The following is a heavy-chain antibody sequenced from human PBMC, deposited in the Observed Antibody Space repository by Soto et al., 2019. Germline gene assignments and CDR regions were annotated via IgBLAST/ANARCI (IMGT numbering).Heavy chain of an antibody. CDR2: ISGSGGST. CDR3: AAVAVAGRGRPQFDY. J-gene: IGHJ4*02. V-gene: IGHV3-23*01. Sequence: GGSLRLSCAASGFTFSSYAMSWVRQAPGKGLEWVSAISGSGGSTYYADSVKGRFTISRDNSKNTLYLQMNSLRAEDTAVYYCAAVAVAGRGRPQFDYRGQGTLVTVSS. D-gene: IGHD6-19*01. CDR1: GFTFSSYA.